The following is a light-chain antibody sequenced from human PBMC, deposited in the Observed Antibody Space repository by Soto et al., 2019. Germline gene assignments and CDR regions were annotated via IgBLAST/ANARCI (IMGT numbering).Light chain of an antibody. CDR3: QQLNSYPRP. J-gene: IGKJ1*01. CDR1: QGISSY. V-gene: IGKV1-9*01. CDR2: AAS. Sequence: DLQLTQSPSFLSASVGDRVTITCRASQGISSYLAWYQQKPGKAPKLLIYAASTLQSGVPSRFSGSGSGTEFTLTISSLQPEDFETYYCQQLNSYPRPFCQGTKVEIK.